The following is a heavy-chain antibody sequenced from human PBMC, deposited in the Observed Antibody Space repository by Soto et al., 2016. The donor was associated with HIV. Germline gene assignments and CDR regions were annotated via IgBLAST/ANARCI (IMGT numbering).Heavy chain of an antibody. D-gene: IGHD3-10*01. J-gene: IGHJ3*01. V-gene: IGHV3-15*01. CDR3: VTPYGTGAFDV. Sequence: EVQLVESGGGIIKPEGSLRLSCTASGITFRSAWMSWVRQAPGKGLEWVGRIKTKTDGGTTDYSAPVKGRFTISRDDAKSTLYLQMNSLKTEDTAAYFCVTPYGTGAFDVWGQGTMVTVSS. CDR2: IKTKTDGGTT. CDR1: GITFRSAW.